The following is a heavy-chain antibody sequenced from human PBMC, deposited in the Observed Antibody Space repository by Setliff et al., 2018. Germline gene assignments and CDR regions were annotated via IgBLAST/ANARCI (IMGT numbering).Heavy chain of an antibody. J-gene: IGHJ5*02. CDR2: LYTSGTS. Sequence: SETLSLTCTVSGGSINNYFWTWIRQPAGKGLEWIGRLYTSGTSNYNPSLKSRVTMSVDTSKNQFSLNLTSVTAADTAVYYCARENADYARSFDPWGQGTLVTVSS. D-gene: IGHD3-16*01. V-gene: IGHV4-4*07. CDR1: GGSINNYF. CDR3: ARENADYARSFDP.